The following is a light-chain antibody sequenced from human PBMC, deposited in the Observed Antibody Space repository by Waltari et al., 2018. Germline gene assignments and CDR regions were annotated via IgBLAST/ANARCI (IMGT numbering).Light chain of an antibody. Sequence: QSALTQPRSVSGSPGQSVTISCTGTSSDVGGYNYVSWYQQHPGKAPQLMLYDVSKRPSGVPDRFSGSKSGNTASLTISGLQAEDGADYYCCSYAGSYTWVFGTGTKVTVL. CDR1: SSDVGGYNY. CDR3: CSYAGSYTWV. CDR2: DVS. J-gene: IGLJ1*01. V-gene: IGLV2-11*01.